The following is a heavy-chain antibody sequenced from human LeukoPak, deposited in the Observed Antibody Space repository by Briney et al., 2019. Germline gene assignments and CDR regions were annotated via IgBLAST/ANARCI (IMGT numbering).Heavy chain of an antibody. CDR2: INHSGST. Sequence: SETLSLTCAAYGGSFSGYYWSWIRQPPGKGLEWIGEINHSGSTNYNPSLKSRVTISVDTSKNQFSLKLSSVTAADTAVYYCARAIAAAVYFDYWGQGTLVTVSS. CDR3: ARAIAAAVYFDY. J-gene: IGHJ4*02. CDR1: GGSFSGYY. V-gene: IGHV4-34*01. D-gene: IGHD6-13*01.